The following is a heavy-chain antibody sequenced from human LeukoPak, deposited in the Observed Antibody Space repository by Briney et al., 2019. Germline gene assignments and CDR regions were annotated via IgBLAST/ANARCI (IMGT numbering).Heavy chain of an antibody. CDR1: GFTFSVYS. CDR2: ISYDGSNK. CDR3: AKDSSRGLPPGY. Sequence: GGSLRLSCAASGFTFSVYSMNWVRQAPGKGLEWVAVISYDGSNKYYADSVKGRFTISRDNSKNTLYLQMTSLRAEDTAVYYCAKDSSRGLPPGYWGQGTLVTVSS. J-gene: IGHJ4*02. D-gene: IGHD2-2*01. V-gene: IGHV3-30*18.